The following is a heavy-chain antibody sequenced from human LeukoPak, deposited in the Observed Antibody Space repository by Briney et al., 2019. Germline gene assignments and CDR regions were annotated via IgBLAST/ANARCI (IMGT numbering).Heavy chain of an antibody. J-gene: IGHJ5*02. Sequence: GASVKVSCKASGYTFTSYGISWVRQAPGQGLEWMGWISAYNGNTNYAQKLQGRVTMTTDTSTSTAYMELRSLRSDDTAVYYCARVQRSSSRYVSGWFDPWGQGTLVTVSS. CDR3: ARVQRSSSRYVSGWFDP. D-gene: IGHD6-13*01. CDR1: GYTFTSYG. CDR2: ISAYNGNT. V-gene: IGHV1-18*01.